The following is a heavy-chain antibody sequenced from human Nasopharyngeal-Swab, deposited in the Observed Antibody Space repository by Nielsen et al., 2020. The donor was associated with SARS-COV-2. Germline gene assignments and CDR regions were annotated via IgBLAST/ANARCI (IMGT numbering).Heavy chain of an antibody. Sequence: GESLKISCAASGFIVSNTYMSWVRQAPGKGLEWVSLLYSGGNTYYTDSVTGRFTAPRDKSKNTLYLQMNSLRADDTAVYFCARGGGDAYNPIDFWGQGTLVTVSS. CDR2: LYSGGNT. CDR3: ARGGGDAYNPIDF. J-gene: IGHJ4*02. CDR1: GFIVSNTY. V-gene: IGHV3-53*01. D-gene: IGHD5-24*01.